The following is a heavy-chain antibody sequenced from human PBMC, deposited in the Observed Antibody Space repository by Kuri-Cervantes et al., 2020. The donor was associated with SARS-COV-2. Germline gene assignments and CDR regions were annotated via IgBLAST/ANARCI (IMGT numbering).Heavy chain of an antibody. CDR1: DDSISRGYY. D-gene: IGHD5-18*01. CDR3: ARSGYSYGPENQGAFDI. J-gene: IGHJ3*02. V-gene: IGHV4-38-2*01. Sequence: SETLSLTCAVSDDSISRGYYWGWIRQSPGKGLEWIGSIYHSGSIFYNPSLKSRVTILLDTSKNQFSLKLTSVTAADTAVNYCARSGYSYGPENQGAFDIWGQGTMVTVSS. CDR2: IYHSGSI.